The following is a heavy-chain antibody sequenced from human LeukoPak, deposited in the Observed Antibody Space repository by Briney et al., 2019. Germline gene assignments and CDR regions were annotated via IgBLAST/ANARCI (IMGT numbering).Heavy chain of an antibody. J-gene: IGHJ4*02. CDR3: ARSEPAAAYRDEYYFDY. CDR1: GGSISSGGYS. D-gene: IGHD2-2*01. CDR2: IYHSGST. Sequence: TLSLTCAVSGGSISSGGYSWSWIRQPPGKGLEWIGYIYHSGSTNYNPSLKSRVTISVDTSKNQFSLKLSSVTAADTAVYYCARSEPAAAYRDEYYFDYWGQGTLVTVSS. V-gene: IGHV4-30-2*02.